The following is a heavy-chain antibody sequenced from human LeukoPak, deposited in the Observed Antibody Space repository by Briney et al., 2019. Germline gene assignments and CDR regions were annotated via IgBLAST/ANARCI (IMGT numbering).Heavy chain of an antibody. CDR2: VNSDGNSS. CDR3: VRRQTSTSGFDH. V-gene: IGHV3-74*03. D-gene: IGHD6-6*01. J-gene: IGHJ4*02. Sequence: GSLRLSCAASGFTFSSYWMHWVRQAPGKGLVWVSRVNSDGNSSKYADSVKGRFTISRDNAKNTLYLRMNSLRAEDTALYYCVRRQTSTSGFDHWGQGTLVTVSS. CDR1: GFTFSSYW.